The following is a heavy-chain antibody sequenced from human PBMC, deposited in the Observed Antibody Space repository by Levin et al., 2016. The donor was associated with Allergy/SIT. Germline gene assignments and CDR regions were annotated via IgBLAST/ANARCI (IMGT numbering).Heavy chain of an antibody. J-gene: IGHJ4*02. D-gene: IGHD2/OR15-2a*01. CDR3: ARGVSTTLTFDY. V-gene: IGHV4-59*01. CDR1: GGSISSYY. CDR2: IFYSGST. Sequence: SETLSLTCIVSGGSISSYYWSWIRQPPGKGLEWIGYIFYSGSTNYNPSLKSRVTISVDTSKNQFYLKLTSVTAADTAVYYCARGVSTTLTFDYWGQGTLVTVSS.